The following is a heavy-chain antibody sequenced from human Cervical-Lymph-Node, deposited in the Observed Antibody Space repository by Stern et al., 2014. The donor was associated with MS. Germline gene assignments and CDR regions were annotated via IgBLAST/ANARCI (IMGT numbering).Heavy chain of an antibody. CDR3: ARGHIPYAYNYLFDY. V-gene: IGHV3-33*01. J-gene: IGHJ4*02. Sequence: QVQLVESGGGVVQPGTSLRLSCAASGFTFSSYGMDWVRQAPGKGLEWVALAWDDGSNAYYTNPVKGRFTISRDNSKKTPVLQMNSLTAEDTAVYYCARGHIPYAYNYLFDYWGQGTLVTVSS. CDR2: AWDDGSNA. CDR1: GFTFSSYG. D-gene: IGHD5-24*01.